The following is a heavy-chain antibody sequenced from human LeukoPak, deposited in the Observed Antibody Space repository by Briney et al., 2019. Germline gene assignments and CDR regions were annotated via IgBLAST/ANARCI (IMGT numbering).Heavy chain of an antibody. CDR1: GFPLSGYS. CDR3: VRVGYCSSSTCRNYFDY. D-gene: IGHD2-2*01. J-gene: IGHJ4*02. Sequence: GGSLRLSCAASGFPLSGYSMNWGRQAPGKGLEWVSSIASSTNYIYYADSVKGRFTISSDNARNSLYLQMNSLRAEDTAVYYCVRVGYCSSSTCRNYFDYWGQGTLVTVSS. V-gene: IGHV3-21*01. CDR2: IASSTNYI.